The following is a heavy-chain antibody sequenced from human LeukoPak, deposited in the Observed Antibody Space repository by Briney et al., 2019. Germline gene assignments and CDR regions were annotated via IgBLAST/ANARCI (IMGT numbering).Heavy chain of an antibody. CDR2: IIPIFGTA. J-gene: IGHJ4*02. V-gene: IGHV1-69*06. Sequence: KVSCKASGYTFTNYGISWVRQAPGQGLEWMGGIIPIFGTANYAQKFQGRVTITADTSTSTAYMELSSLRSEDTAVYYCAREVYYYDNSGRPPYFDYWGQGTLVTVSS. CDR3: AREVYYYDNSGRPPYFDY. CDR1: GYTFTNYG. D-gene: IGHD3-22*01.